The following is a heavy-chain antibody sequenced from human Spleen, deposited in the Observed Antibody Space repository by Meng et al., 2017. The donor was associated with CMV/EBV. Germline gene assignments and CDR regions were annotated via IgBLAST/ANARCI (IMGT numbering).Heavy chain of an antibody. CDR2: ITPSGDDT. CDR1: GYPFTSYY. D-gene: IGHD5-18*01. J-gene: IGHJ6*02. Sequence: ASVKVSCKASGYPFTSYYMLWVRQAPGQGLEWMGIITPSGDDTNYARKFQGRLIMTRDTSSNTLYMELTSLRSEDTAVYYCASARLGYTGWYYYGMDVWCQGTTVTVSS. V-gene: IGHV1-46*01. CDR3: ASARLGYTGWYYYGMDV.